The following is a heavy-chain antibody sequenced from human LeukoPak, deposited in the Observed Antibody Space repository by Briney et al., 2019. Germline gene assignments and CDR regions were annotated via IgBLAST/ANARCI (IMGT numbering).Heavy chain of an antibody. CDR2: IYSGGST. V-gene: IGHV3-53*01. J-gene: IGHJ4*02. CDR3: ARRGTSSSWAHFDF. CDR1: GFTVSSNY. Sequence: PGGSLRLSCAASGFTVSSNYMSWVRQAPGKGLEWVSVIYSGGSTYYADSVKGRFTIFRDNSKNTLYLQMNSLRAEDTAVYYCARRGTSSSWAHFDFWGQGTLVTVSS. D-gene: IGHD6-13*01.